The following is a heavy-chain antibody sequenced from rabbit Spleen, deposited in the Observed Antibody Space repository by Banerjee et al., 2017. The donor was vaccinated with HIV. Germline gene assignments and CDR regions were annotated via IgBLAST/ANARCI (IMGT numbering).Heavy chain of an antibody. D-gene: IGHD1-1*01. CDR2: IDPVFGSA. Sequence: QLKESGGGLVQPGGSLKLSCKASGFDFSSYYMSWVRQAPGKGLEWIGYIDPVFGSAYYASWVNGRFSISRENTQNTVSLQLTSLTAADTATYFCARGTYPIYLDLWGQGTLVTVS. J-gene: IGHJ4*01. CDR3: ARGTYPIYLDL. CDR1: GFDFSSYY. V-gene: IGHV1S7*01.